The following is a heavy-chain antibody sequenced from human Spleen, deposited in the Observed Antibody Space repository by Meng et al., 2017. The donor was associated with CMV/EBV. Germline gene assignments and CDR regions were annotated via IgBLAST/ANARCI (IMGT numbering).Heavy chain of an antibody. CDR1: GGTFSSYA. D-gene: IGHD6-13*01. Sequence: SVKVSCKAYGGTFSSYAISWVRQAPGQGLEWMGGIIPILGIANYAQKFQGRVTITADKSTSTAYMELSSLRSEDTAVYYCASSLKWGSSPAGLGYYGMDVWGQGTTVTVSS. J-gene: IGHJ6*02. CDR2: IIPILGIA. CDR3: ASSLKWGSSPAGLGYYGMDV. V-gene: IGHV1-69*10.